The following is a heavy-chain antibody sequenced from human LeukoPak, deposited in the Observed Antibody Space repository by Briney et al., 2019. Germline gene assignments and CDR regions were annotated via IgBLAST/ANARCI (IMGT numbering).Heavy chain of an antibody. CDR3: ARDRMVASYYFDY. CDR1: GFTFSSYW. Sequence: PGGSLRLSCAASGFTFSSYWMSWVRQAPGKGLEWVANIKQDGSEKYYVDSVKGRFTISRDNAKNSLYLQMNSLRAEDTAVYYCARDRMVASYYFDYWGQGTLVTVSS. J-gene: IGHJ4*02. CDR2: IKQDGSEK. D-gene: IGHD2-15*01. V-gene: IGHV3-7*01.